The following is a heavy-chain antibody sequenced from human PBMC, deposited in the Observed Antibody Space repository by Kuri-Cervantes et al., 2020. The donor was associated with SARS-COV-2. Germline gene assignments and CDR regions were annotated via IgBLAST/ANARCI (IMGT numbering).Heavy chain of an antibody. CDR2: ISSSSSYI. D-gene: IGHD4-17*01. J-gene: IGHJ2*01. CDR1: GFTFSSYS. V-gene: IGHV3-21*01. CDR3: ARDGLDGDYGEAIKYWYFDL. Sequence: GESLKISCAASGFTFSSYSMNWVRQAPGKGLEWVSSISSSSSYIYYADSVKGRFTISRDNAKNSLYLQMNSLRAEDTAVYYCARDGLDGDYGEAIKYWYFDLWGRGTLVTVSS.